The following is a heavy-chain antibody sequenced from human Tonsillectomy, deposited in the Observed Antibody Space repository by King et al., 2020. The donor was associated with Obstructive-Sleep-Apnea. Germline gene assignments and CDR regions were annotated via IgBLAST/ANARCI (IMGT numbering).Heavy chain of an antibody. Sequence: DVQLVESGGGLVQPGGSLRLSCAASGFTFSDYWMHWVRQAPGKGLVWVSRINSDGSSTAYADSVKGRFTISRDNAKNTLYLQMNSLRAEDTAVYYCARGVRHFEWPGAYFDYWGQGTLVTGSS. J-gene: IGHJ4*02. CDR3: ARGVRHFEWPGAYFDY. V-gene: IGHV3-74*01. CDR2: INSDGSST. D-gene: IGHD3-9*01. CDR1: GFTFSDYW.